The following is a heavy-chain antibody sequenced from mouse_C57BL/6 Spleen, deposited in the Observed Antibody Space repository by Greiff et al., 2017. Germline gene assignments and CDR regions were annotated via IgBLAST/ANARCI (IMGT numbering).Heavy chain of an antibody. CDR3: AIPIYYYGSSYGWIAY. V-gene: IGHV1-59*01. J-gene: IGHJ3*01. CDR1: GYTFTSYW. D-gene: IGHD1-1*01. Sequence: QVQLQQPGAELVRPGTSVKLSCKASGYTFTSYWMHWVKQRPGQGLEWIGVIDPSDSYTNYNQKFKGKATLTVDTSSSTAYMQLSSLTSEDSAVYYCAIPIYYYGSSYGWIAYWGQGTLVTVSA. CDR2: IDPSDSYT.